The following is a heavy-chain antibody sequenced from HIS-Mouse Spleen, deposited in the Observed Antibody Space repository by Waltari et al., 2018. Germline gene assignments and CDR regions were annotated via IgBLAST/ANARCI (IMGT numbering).Heavy chain of an antibody. V-gene: IGHV3-30*18. D-gene: IGHD6-19*01. J-gene: IGHJ4*02. CDR1: GFTFSSHG. Sequence: QVQLVESGGGGVQPGRSRRLSCAASGFTFSSHGMHWVRQAPGKGLEWVAVISYDGSNKYYADSVKGRFTISRDNSKNTLYLQMNSLRAEDTAVYYCAKASSGWLDYWGQGTLVTVSS. CDR2: ISYDGSNK. CDR3: AKASSGWLDY.